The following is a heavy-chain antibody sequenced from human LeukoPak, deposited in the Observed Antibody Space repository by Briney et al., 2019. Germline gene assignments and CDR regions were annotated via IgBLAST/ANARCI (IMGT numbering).Heavy chain of an antibody. CDR2: ISGSGGST. Sequence: GGSLRLSCAASGFTFSSYAMSWVRQAPGKGLEWVSAISGSGGSTYYADSVKGRFTISRDNSKNTLYLQMNSLRAEDTAVYYCAEGELVVPPRSYYMDVWGKGTTVTVSS. J-gene: IGHJ6*03. D-gene: IGHD2-15*01. V-gene: IGHV3-23*01. CDR3: AEGELVVPPRSYYMDV. CDR1: GFTFSSYA.